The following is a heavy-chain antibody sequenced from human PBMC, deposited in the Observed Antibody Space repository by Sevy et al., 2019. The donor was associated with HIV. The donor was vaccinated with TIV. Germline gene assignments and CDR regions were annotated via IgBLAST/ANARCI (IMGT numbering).Heavy chain of an antibody. CDR3: ARAAADYYDAMDV. D-gene: IGHD3-16*01. J-gene: IGHJ6*02. CDR1: GDSISGYY. V-gene: IGHV4-59*01. Sequence: SETLSLTCTVSGDSISGYYWSWIRQSPGKGLQWIGYIYYNGITNYDPSLKGRVTISADTSKNQFSLKLSSVTAADTAIYYSARAAADYYDAMDVWGQGTTVTVSS. CDR2: IYYNGIT.